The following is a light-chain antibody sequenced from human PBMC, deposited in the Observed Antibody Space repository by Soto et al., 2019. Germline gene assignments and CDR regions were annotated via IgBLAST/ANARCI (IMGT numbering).Light chain of an antibody. CDR2: EVS. V-gene: IGLV2-14*01. J-gene: IGLJ2*01. CDR1: SSDIGAYNY. CDR3: SSYTSTSTIL. Sequence: QSALTQPASVSGSPGQSITISCTGTSSDIGAYNYVSWYQHHPGKAPKFMMYEVSYRPSGVSDRFSGSKSGNTASLTISGLQAEDEADYYCSSYTSTSTILFGGGTQLTV.